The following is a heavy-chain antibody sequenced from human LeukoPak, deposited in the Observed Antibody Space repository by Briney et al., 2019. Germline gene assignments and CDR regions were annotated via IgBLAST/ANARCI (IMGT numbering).Heavy chain of an antibody. CDR3: ARPPYDFWSASYSYYFDY. J-gene: IGHJ4*02. D-gene: IGHD3-3*01. CDR1: GFSFSSYS. V-gene: IGHV3-48*01. Sequence: GGSLRLSCAASGFSFSSYSMNWVRQAPGKGLEWVSYISSSTTTIYYADSVKGRFTISRDNAKNSLYLQMNSLRAEDTAVFYCARPPYDFWSASYSYYFDYWGQGTLVTVSS. CDR2: ISSSTTTI.